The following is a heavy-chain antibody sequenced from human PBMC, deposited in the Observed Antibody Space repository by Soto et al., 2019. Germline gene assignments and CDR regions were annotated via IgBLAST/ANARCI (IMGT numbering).Heavy chain of an antibody. CDR3: ARGLEGVVATH. Sequence: QVQLQQWGAGLLKPSETLSLNCAVNGGSLSGFYWSWIRQPPGKGLEWIGEIKDGGYTNYSPSLKSRATISSDRSNDQFPLRLDSVTAADTGVYSCARGLEGVVATHWDQGALVTVSS. CDR2: IKDGGYT. J-gene: IGHJ4*02. V-gene: IGHV4-34*01. D-gene: IGHD5-12*01. CDR1: GGSLSGFY.